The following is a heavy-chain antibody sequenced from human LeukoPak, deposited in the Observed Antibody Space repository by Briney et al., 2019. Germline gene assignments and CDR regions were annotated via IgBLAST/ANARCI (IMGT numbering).Heavy chain of an antibody. J-gene: IGHJ4*02. D-gene: IGHD3-22*01. V-gene: IGHV4-59*01. CDR3: ARVTGYMIEDYFDY. CDR1: GGSISSYY. CDR2: IYYSGST. Sequence: PSETLSLTCTVSGGSISSYYWSWIRQPPGKGLEWIGYIYYSGSTNYNPSLKSRVTISVDTSKNQFSLRLSSVTAADTAVYYCARVTGYMIEDYFDYWGQGTLVTVPS.